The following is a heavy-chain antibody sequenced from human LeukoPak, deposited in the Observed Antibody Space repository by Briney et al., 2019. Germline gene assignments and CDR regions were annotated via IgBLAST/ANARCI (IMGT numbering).Heavy chain of an antibody. CDR3: ASIAVAPAVWFGP. J-gene: IGHJ5*02. V-gene: IGHV1-69*13. CDR1: GYSFTSNY. Sequence: SVKVSCKVSGYSFTSNYIHWVRQAPGQGLEWMGGIIPIFGTANYAQKFQGRVTITADESTSTAYMELSSLRSEDTAVYYCASIAVAPAVWFGPWGQGTLVTVSS. D-gene: IGHD6-19*01. CDR2: IIPIFGTA.